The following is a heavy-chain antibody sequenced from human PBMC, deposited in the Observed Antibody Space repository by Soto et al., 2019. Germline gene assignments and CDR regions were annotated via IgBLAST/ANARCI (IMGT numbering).Heavy chain of an antibody. Sequence: ASLKVSCKASGYTFTSYGISWVRQAPGQGLEWMGWISAYNGNTNYAQKLQGRVTMTTDTSTSTAYMELRSLRSDDTAVYYCASKRRRAVAGSYYYYGMDVWGQGTTVTVSS. V-gene: IGHV1-18*04. CDR3: ASKRRRAVAGSYYYYGMDV. CDR1: GYTFTSYG. D-gene: IGHD6-19*01. CDR2: ISAYNGNT. J-gene: IGHJ6*02.